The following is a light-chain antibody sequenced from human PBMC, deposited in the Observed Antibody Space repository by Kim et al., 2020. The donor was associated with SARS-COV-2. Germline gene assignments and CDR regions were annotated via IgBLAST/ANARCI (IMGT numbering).Light chain of an antibody. V-gene: IGLV6-57*03. J-gene: IGLJ2*01. CDR3: QSYDSSNHVV. Sequence: KPVTFSCTRSSGRIASNYVQWYQQRPVSAPTTVIYEDNQRPSGVPDRFSGSIDSSSNSASLTISGLKTEDEADYYCQSYDSSNHVVFGGGTQLTVL. CDR1: SGRIASNY. CDR2: EDN.